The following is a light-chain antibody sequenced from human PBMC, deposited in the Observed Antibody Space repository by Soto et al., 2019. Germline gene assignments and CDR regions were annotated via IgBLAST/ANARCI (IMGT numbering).Light chain of an antibody. CDR1: QAINGW. Sequence: DIQMTQSPSTLSASVGDRVTITCRASQAINGWLAWYQHKPGKAPNLLIYKASTLESGVPSRFSGSGSGTEFTLTISSLNVDDFATYDCQQYNSQPWTFGQGTKVDIK. CDR2: KAS. CDR3: QQYNSQPWT. V-gene: IGKV1-5*03. J-gene: IGKJ1*01.